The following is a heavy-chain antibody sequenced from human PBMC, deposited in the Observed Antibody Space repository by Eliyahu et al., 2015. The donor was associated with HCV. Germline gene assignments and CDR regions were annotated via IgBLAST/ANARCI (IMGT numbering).Heavy chain of an antibody. CDR2: IHYSGST. Sequence: QVQLQESGPGLVKPSETLSLTCTVSGGSITTYYWSWIRQPPGKGLEWIGYIHYSGSTNYNPSLKXRVTISLDTSKNEFSLKLTSVTAADTAVYYCASGGGGIAVAGTGGWFDPWGQGTLVTVSS. D-gene: IGHD6-19*01. V-gene: IGHV4-59*01. CDR1: GGSITTYY. CDR3: ASGGGGIAVAGTGGWFDP. J-gene: IGHJ5*02.